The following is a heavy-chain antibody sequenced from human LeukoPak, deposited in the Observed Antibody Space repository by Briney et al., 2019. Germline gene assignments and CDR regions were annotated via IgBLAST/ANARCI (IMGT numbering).Heavy chain of an antibody. CDR3: VRQNGGRDRQCGF. Sequence: SQTLSLTCTVSGGSISSSSYYWGWIRQPPGKGLEWIGSVYYSGSTYYNPSLKSRVTISVDTSKNQFSLRLSSVTAADTAVYYCVRQNGGRDRQCGFWGQGTLVTVSS. D-gene: IGHD1-26*01. CDR1: GGSISSSSYY. CDR2: VYYSGST. V-gene: IGHV4-39*01. J-gene: IGHJ4*02.